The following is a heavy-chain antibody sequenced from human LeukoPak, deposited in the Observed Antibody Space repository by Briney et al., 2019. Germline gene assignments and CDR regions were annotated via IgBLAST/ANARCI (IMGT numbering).Heavy chain of an antibody. D-gene: IGHD2-8*02. CDR1: GGSLSSYY. CDR3: ARGRSGTGGVDY. V-gene: IGHV4-59*01. Sequence: SGTLSLTCTVSGGSLSSYYWSWIRQPPGKGLEWIGYIYYSGSTNYNPSLKSRVTISVDASKNQFSLKLRSVTAADTAVYYCARGRSGTGGVDYWGQGTLVTVSS. CDR2: IYYSGST. J-gene: IGHJ4*02.